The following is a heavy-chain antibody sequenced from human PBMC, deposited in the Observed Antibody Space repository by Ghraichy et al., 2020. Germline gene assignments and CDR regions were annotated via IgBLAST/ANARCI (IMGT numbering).Heavy chain of an antibody. J-gene: IGHJ4*02. Sequence: SQTLSLTCTVSGGSISSYYWSWIRQPPGKGLEWIGYIYYSGSTNYNPSLKSRVTISVDTSKNQFSLKLSSVTAADTAVYYCARGRYYDFWSGYYLWDYWGQGTLVTVSS. CDR2: IYYSGST. V-gene: IGHV4-59*01. D-gene: IGHD3-3*01. CDR3: ARGRYYDFWSGYYLWDY. CDR1: GGSISSYY.